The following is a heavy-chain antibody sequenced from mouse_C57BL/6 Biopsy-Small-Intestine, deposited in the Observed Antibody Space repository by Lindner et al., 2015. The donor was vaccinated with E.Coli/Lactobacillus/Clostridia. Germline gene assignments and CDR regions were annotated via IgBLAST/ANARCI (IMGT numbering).Heavy chain of an antibody. CDR1: GFTFSSYA. D-gene: IGHD2-1*01. Sequence: VQLQESGGGLVKPGGSLKLSCAASGFTFSSYAMSWVRQTPEKRLEWVATISDGGSYTYYPDNVKGRFTISRDNAKNNLYLQMSHLKSEDTAMYYCAYGNSWFAYWGQGTLVTVSA. J-gene: IGHJ3*01. CDR3: AYGNSWFAY. CDR2: ISDGGSYT. V-gene: IGHV5-4*01.